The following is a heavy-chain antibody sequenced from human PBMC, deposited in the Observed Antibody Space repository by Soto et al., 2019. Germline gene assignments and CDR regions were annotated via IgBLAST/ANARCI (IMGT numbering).Heavy chain of an antibody. D-gene: IGHD3-9*01. J-gene: IGHJ4*02. CDR3: AKVISYYDILTGYCSIDY. CDR1: GFTFSSYA. Sequence: PGGSLRLSCAASGFTFSSYAMSWVRQAPGKGLEWVSAISGSGGSTYYADSVKGRFTISRDNSKNTLYLQMNSLRAEDTAVYYCAKVISYYDILTGYCSIDYWGQGTLVTVSS. CDR2: ISGSGGST. V-gene: IGHV3-23*01.